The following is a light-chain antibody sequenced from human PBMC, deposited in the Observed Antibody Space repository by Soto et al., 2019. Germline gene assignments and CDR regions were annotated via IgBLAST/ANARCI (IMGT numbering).Light chain of an antibody. CDR1: QGISSA. J-gene: IGKJ2*01. V-gene: IGKV1-13*02. CDR2: DAS. Sequence: AIQLTQSPSSLSASVGDRVTITCRASQGISSALAWYQQKPGKAPKLLIYDASSLESGVPSRFSGSGSGTDFTLTISSLQTEDFATYYCQQFNSYPYTFGQGNTLEIK. CDR3: QQFNSYPYT.